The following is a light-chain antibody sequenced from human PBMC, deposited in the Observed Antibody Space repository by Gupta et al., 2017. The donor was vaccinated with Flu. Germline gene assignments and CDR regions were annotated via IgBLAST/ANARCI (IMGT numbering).Light chain of an antibody. Sequence: QLVLTQPPSASASLGASVKLTGTLRRGHSRHAIAWHQQQPEKGPRYLMKLNSDGSHSKGDGIPARFSGSSSGAEPYLTISSLQSEDEADYYCQTWGTGIRVFGGGTKLTVL. J-gene: IGLJ2*01. CDR1: RGHSRHA. CDR3: QTWGTGIRV. V-gene: IGLV4-69*01. CDR2: LNSDGSH.